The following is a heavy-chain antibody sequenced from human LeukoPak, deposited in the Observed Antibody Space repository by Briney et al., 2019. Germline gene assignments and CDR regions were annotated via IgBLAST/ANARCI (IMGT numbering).Heavy chain of an antibody. CDR2: IRSKAYGGTT. V-gene: IGHV3-49*04. Sequence: GRSLRLACTASGFTFGDYAMSWVRQAPGKGLEWVGFIRSKAYGGTTEYAASVKGRFTISRDDSKSIAYLQMNSLKTEDTAVYYCTRALIVGATTPDYWGQGTLVTVSS. D-gene: IGHD1-26*01. J-gene: IGHJ4*02. CDR1: GFTFGDYA. CDR3: TRALIVGATTPDY.